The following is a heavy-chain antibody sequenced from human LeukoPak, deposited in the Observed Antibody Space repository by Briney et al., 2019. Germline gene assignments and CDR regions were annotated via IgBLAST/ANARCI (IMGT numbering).Heavy chain of an antibody. CDR3: ARIDSSGYYAWYYYYYYMDV. CDR2: IYHSGST. Sequence: KSSETLSLTCAVSGYSISSGYYWGWIRQPPGKGLEWIGSIYHSGSTYYNPSLKSRVTISVDTSKNQFSLKLSSVTAADTAVYYCARIDSSGYYAWYYYYYYMDVWGKGTTVTVSS. CDR1: GYSISSGYY. J-gene: IGHJ6*03. V-gene: IGHV4-38-2*01. D-gene: IGHD3-22*01.